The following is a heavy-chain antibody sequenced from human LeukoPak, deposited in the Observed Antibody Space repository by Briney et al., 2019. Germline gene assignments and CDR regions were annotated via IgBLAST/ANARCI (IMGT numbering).Heavy chain of an antibody. J-gene: IGHJ6*02. Sequence: PSETLSLTCTVSGGSISSSSYYWGWIRQPPGKGLEWIGNIYYSGSTFYNPSLKSRVTISVDTSKNQFSLKLSSVTAADTAVYYCARRYSSRPPDVWGQGTTVTVSS. V-gene: IGHV4-39*07. CDR2: IYYSGST. CDR3: ARRYSSRPPDV. D-gene: IGHD6-13*01. CDR1: GGSISSSSYY.